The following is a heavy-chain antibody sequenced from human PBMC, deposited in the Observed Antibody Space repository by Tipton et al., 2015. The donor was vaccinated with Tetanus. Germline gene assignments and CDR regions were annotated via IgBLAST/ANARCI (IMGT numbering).Heavy chain of an antibody. D-gene: IGHD3-16*01. CDR3: AIGVSAVSAIDY. J-gene: IGHJ4*02. V-gene: IGHV1-69*06. Sequence: QLVQSGAEVKKPGSSVKVSCKASGVTLSSIAVSWVRQAPGQGLEWLGGIIPMFDTANHAQKFQGRVTITADKSTSTAYMELSSLRYDDTAVYYCAIGVSAVSAIDYWGQGTQVTVSS. CDR1: GVTLSSIA. CDR2: IIPMFDTA.